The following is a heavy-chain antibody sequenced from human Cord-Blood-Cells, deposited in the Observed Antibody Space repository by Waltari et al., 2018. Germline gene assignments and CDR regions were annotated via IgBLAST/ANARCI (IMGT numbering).Heavy chain of an antibody. Sequence: QVQLVESGGGVVQPGRSPRLSCAASGFPFSCYATNWVRPAPGKGLEWVAVISYDGSNKYYADSVKGRFTISRDNSKNTLYLQMNSLRAEDTAVYYCARTRYSSSWYLLDYWGQGTLVTVSS. D-gene: IGHD6-13*01. J-gene: IGHJ4*02. CDR2: ISYDGSNK. CDR1: GFPFSCYA. V-gene: IGHV3-30-3*01. CDR3: ARTRYSSSWYLLDY.